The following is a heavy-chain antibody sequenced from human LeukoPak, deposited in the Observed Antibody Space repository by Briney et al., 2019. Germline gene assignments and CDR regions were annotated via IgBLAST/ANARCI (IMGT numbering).Heavy chain of an antibody. D-gene: IGHD3-16*01. Sequence: GRSLRLSCAASGFTFSSYGMHWVRQAPGKGLEWVAVISYDGSNKYYADSVKGRFTISRDNSKNTLYLQVNSLRAEDTAVYYCAKDRAPSALGYYYYGMDVWGQGTTVTVSS. J-gene: IGHJ6*02. CDR1: GFTFSSYG. CDR3: AKDRAPSALGYYYYGMDV. V-gene: IGHV3-30*18. CDR2: ISYDGSNK.